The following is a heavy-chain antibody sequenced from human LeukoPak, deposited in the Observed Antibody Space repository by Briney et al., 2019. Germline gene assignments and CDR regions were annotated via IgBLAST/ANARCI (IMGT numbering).Heavy chain of an antibody. CDR2: MNQDGSEK. Sequence: GGSLRLSCAASGFTFSDSWMSWVRQAPGKGLEWVANMNQDGSEKDYVDSMKGRFTISRDNARNSLYLQMGSLRAEDTAVYYCATYTHWVAGDVWGQGTTVTVSS. CDR3: ATYTHWVAGDV. D-gene: IGHD3-16*01. V-gene: IGHV3-7*01. J-gene: IGHJ6*02. CDR1: GFTFSDSW.